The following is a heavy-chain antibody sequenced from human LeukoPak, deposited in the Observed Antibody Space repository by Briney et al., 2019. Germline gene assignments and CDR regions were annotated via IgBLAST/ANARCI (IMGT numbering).Heavy chain of an antibody. Sequence: GGSLRLSCAAFGFTFNNYYMHWVRQAPGKGLVWVSRVSGDGITTTYADAVRGRFTVFRDNAKNTLYLQMNSLRAEDTAVYYCARVRRGSTTARDGMDVWGQGTTVTVSS. CDR1: GFTFNNYY. D-gene: IGHD2-2*01. CDR3: ARVRRGSTTARDGMDV. CDR2: VSGDGITT. V-gene: IGHV3-74*03. J-gene: IGHJ6*02.